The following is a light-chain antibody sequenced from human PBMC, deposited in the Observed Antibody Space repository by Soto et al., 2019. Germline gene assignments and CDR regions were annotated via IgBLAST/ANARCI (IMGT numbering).Light chain of an antibody. CDR2: EGT. J-gene: IGLJ1*01. Sequence: QSALTQPASVSGSPGQSITISCTAASSDVGSYNFVSWYQQHPDKAPKLMIYEGTKRPSGVSDRFSGSKSGNTASLTISGLQTEDEADYYCCSYAGSRARDDFGTGTKLTVL. CDR1: SSDVGSYNF. CDR3: CSYAGSRARDD. V-gene: IGLV2-23*01.